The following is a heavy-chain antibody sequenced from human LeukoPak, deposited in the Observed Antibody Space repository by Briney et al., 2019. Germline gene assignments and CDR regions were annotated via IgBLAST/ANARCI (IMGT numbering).Heavy chain of an antibody. CDR3: AKVRGRGYSSSWDGLDFDY. Sequence: GGSLTLSCAVSGYIVSSHYMSWVRQAPGKGLEWVSAISGSGGSTYYADSVKGQFTISRDNSKNTLYLQMNSLRAEDTAVYYCAKVRGRGYSSSWDGLDFDYWGQGTLVTVSS. V-gene: IGHV3-23*01. J-gene: IGHJ4*02. CDR2: ISGSGGST. D-gene: IGHD6-13*01. CDR1: GYIVSSHY.